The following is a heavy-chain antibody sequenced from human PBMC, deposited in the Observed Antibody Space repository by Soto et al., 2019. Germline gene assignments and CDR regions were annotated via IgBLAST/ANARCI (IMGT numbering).Heavy chain of an antibody. D-gene: IGHD2-15*01. Sequence: QVQLVQSGAEVKKPGSSVKVSCKASGGTFSSYTISWVRQAPGQGLEWMGRIIPILGIANYAQKFQGRVTITADKSTSTAYMELSSLRSEDTAVYYCARTGCSGGSCYFDYWGQGPLVTVSS. J-gene: IGHJ4*02. CDR1: GGTFSSYT. V-gene: IGHV1-69*02. CDR3: ARTGCSGGSCYFDY. CDR2: IIPILGIA.